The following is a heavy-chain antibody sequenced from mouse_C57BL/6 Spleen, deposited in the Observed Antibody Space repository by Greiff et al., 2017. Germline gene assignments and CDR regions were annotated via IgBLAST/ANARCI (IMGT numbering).Heavy chain of an antibody. Sequence: EVQLQQSGAELVRPGASVKLSCTASGFNIKDDYMHWVKQRPEQGLEWIGWIDPENGDTEYASKFQGKATITANTSSNTAYLQLSSLTSEATAVYYCTTDYYGSSLYYFDYWGQGTTLTVSS. CDR1: GFNIKDDY. CDR3: TTDYYGSSLYYFDY. V-gene: IGHV14-4*01. D-gene: IGHD1-1*01. CDR2: IDPENGDT. J-gene: IGHJ2*01.